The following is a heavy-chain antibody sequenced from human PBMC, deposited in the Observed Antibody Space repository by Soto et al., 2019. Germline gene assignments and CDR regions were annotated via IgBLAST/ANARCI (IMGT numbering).Heavy chain of an antibody. CDR1: GGSISSYY. J-gene: IGHJ3*02. V-gene: IGHV4-59*01. D-gene: IGHD5-12*01. Sequence: QVQLQESGPGLVKPSETLSLTCTVSGGSISSYYWSWIRQPPGKGLEWIGYIYYSGSTNYNPSLTRRVTISVDTSKNQFSLKLSSVTAADTAVYYCARGGGSGYDNDAFDIWGQGTMVTVSS. CDR2: IYYSGST. CDR3: ARGGGSGYDNDAFDI.